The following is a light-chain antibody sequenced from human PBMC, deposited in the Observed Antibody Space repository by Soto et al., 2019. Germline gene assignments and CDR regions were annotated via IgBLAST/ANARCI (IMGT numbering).Light chain of an antibody. CDR2: AAS. V-gene: IGKV1-39*01. J-gene: IGKJ1*01. CDR1: QSISSY. CDR3: LQNNRYPWT. Sequence: DIQVTQSPSSLSASVGDRVTITCRASQSISSYLNWYQQKPGKAPKLLIYAASSLQSGVPSRFSGSGSGTDFTLTISSLQPEDFATYYCLQNNRYPWTFGQGTKVDIK.